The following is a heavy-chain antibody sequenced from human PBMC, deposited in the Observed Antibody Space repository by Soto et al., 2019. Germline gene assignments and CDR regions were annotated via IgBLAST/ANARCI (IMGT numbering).Heavy chain of an antibody. CDR2: TRNKANSYTT. CDR3: ASGSYYEFDY. CDR1: GFTFSDHY. D-gene: IGHD1-26*01. V-gene: IGHV3-72*01. Sequence: GESLKISCAASGFTFSDHYMDWVRQAPGKGLEWVGRTRNKANSYTTEYAASVKGRFTISRDDSKNSLYLQMNSLKTEDTAVYCCASGSYYEFDYWGQGTLVTVSS. J-gene: IGHJ4*02.